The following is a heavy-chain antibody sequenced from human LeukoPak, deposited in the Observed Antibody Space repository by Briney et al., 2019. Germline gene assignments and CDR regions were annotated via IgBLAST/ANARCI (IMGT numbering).Heavy chain of an antibody. J-gene: IGHJ3*02. V-gene: IGHV3-23*01. D-gene: IGHD3-10*01. CDR2: ISASGDTT. CDR3: VGGHYYHN. CDR1: GFTFRNYG. Sequence: GGSLRLSCAASGFTFRNYGISWVRQAPGKGLEWVSGISASGDTTHYADSVKGRFTISRDNSKNTLLLQMNSLRVEDTAIYYCVGGHYYHNWGQGAMVTVSS.